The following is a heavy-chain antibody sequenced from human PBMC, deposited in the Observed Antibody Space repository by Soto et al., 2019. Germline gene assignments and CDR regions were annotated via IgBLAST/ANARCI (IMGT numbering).Heavy chain of an antibody. CDR2: ISPSGDNT. D-gene: IGHD3-3*01. J-gene: IGHJ4*02. CDR1: RFTFSSYP. V-gene: IGHV3-23*01. CDR3: ADGGEWSFNFEY. Sequence: GGSLRLSCAASRFTFSSYPMSWVRQAPGKGLEWVSAISPSGDNTYSPDSVKGRFTISRDNSKNTLYLQMNNLRAEDTAVYYCADGGEWSFNFEYWGQGTQVTVSS.